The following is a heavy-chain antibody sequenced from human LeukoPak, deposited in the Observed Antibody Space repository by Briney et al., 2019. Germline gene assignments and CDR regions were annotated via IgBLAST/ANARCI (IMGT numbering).Heavy chain of an antibody. CDR2: INSDGSST. CDR3: ARDSGSYYNDY. Sequence: GSLRLSCAASGLTFSSHWMHWVRQAPGKGLVWVSRINSDGSSTSYADSVKGRFTISRDNAKNTLYLQMNSLRAEDTAVYYCARDSGSYYNDYWGQGTLVTVSS. D-gene: IGHD1-26*01. V-gene: IGHV3-74*01. J-gene: IGHJ4*02. CDR1: GLTFSSHW.